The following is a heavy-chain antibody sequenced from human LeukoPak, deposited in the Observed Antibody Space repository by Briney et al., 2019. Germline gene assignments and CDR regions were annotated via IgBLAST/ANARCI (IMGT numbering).Heavy chain of an antibody. D-gene: IGHD3-9*01. J-gene: IGHJ4*02. Sequence: SGTLSLLCSVSCDPIRNYLWTLIPQSPRKGLEVIGYIHYHGTHYYNPSLETRLTMSVDTSRNHFSRMLNSVTAADPAMYFCARVPSDSFGWVCVDSWGQGSLVTVSS. CDR1: CDPIRNYL. V-gene: IGHV4-59*01. CDR3: ARVPSDSFGWVCVDS. CDR2: IHYHGTH.